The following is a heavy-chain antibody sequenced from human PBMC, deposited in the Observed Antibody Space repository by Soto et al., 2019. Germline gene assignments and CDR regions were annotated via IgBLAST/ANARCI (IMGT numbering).Heavy chain of an antibody. D-gene: IGHD3-3*01. CDR1: GDSVSSNSAA. CDR3: AREWSLRFWEWLSTSARNGMDV. J-gene: IGHJ6*02. Sequence: SQTLSLTCAISGDSVSSNSAAWNWIRQSPSRGLEWLGRTYYRSKWYNDYAVSVKSRITINPDTSKNQFSLQLNSVTPEDTAVYYCAREWSLRFWEWLSTSARNGMDVWGQGTTVTVSS. V-gene: IGHV6-1*01. CDR2: TYYRSKWYN.